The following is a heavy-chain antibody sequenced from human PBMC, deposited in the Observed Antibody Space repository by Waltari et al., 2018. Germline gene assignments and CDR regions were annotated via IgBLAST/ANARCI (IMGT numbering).Heavy chain of an antibody. CDR1: GESFLGYF. CDR2: IHFSGST. J-gene: IGHJ4*01. CDR3: ARYGEVPPNYFFDY. D-gene: IGHD2-21*01. V-gene: IGHV4-34*01. Sequence: QVQLHQWGAGQLKPSETLSLTCAVSGESFLGYFWSWLRQSPGKGLEWLGAIHFSGSTNYTPTLASRLSLSVDTTKKQFSLRLTSVTAADAALYFCARYGEVPPNYFFDYWGQGTLVTVSS.